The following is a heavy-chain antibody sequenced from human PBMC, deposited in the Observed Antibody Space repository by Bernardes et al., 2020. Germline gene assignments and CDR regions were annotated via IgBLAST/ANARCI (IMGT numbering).Heavy chain of an antibody. V-gene: IGHV3-74*01. J-gene: IGHJ4*02. Sequence: GGSLRLSCAASGFIFRNYWMHWVRQAPGKGLVWVSRITSDGSRTSYADSVKGRFTISRDNAKNTLYLQMNSLRAEDTAVYYCARDSTTVTTYDYWGQGILVTVSS. CDR1: GFIFRNYW. D-gene: IGHD4-17*01. CDR2: ITSDGSRT. CDR3: ARDSTTVTTYDY.